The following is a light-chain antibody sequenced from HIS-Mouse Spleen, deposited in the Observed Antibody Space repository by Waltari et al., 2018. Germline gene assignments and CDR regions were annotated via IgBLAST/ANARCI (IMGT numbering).Light chain of an antibody. CDR1: ALPKTY. J-gene: IGLJ2*01. CDR3: YSTDSSGNHRV. CDR2: EDS. Sequence: SYELTQPPSVSVYPGQPARITCSGDALPKTYAYWYQQKSGQAPVLVIYEDSKRPSGIPERFSGSSSGTMATLTISGAQVEDEADYYCYSTDSSGNHRVFGGGTKLTVL. V-gene: IGLV3-10*01.